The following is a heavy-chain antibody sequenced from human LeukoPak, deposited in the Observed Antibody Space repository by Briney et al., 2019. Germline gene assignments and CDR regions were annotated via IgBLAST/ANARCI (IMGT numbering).Heavy chain of an antibody. J-gene: IGHJ4*02. D-gene: IGHD5-18*01. CDR1: GGSISSSSYY. V-gene: IGHV4-39*07. CDR2: IYYSGST. Sequence: SETLSLTCTVSGGSISSSSYYWGWIRQPPGKGLEWIGSIYYSGSTYYNPSLKSRVTISVDTSKNQFSLKLSSVTAADTAVYYCARDPLSGYSYGYYFDYWGQGALVTVSS. CDR3: ARDPLSGYSYGYYFDY.